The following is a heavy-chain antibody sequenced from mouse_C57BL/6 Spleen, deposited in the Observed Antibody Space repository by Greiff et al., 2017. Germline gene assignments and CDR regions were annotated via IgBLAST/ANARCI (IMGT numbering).Heavy chain of an antibody. Sequence: QVQLQQPGAELVRPGSSVKLSCKASGYTFTSYWMHWVKQRPIQGLEWIGNIDPSDSETHYNQKFKDKATLTVDKSSSTAYMQLSSLTSEDSAVYYCARTGSSYSYWYFDVWGTGTTVTVSS. V-gene: IGHV1-52*01. CDR2: IDPSDSET. CDR3: ARTGSSYSYWYFDV. D-gene: IGHD1-1*01. CDR1: GYTFTSYW. J-gene: IGHJ1*03.